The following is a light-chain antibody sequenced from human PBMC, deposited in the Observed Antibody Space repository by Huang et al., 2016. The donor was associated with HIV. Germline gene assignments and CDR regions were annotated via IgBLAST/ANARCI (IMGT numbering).Light chain of an antibody. CDR3: QQYKDWPLT. CDR1: QSVSSN. V-gene: IGKV3-15*01. Sequence: EIVMTQSPASLSVSPGERATLSCRASQSVSSNFAWYQQKIGQAPRLLLYGASTSATGIPARFSGSGSGTEFSLTIRSLQSEDFAVYYCQQYKDWPLTFGGGTKVEIK. CDR2: GAS. J-gene: IGKJ4*01.